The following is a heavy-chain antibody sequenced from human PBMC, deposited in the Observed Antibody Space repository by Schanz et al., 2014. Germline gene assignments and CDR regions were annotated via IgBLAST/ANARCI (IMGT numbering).Heavy chain of an antibody. D-gene: IGHD1-20*01. J-gene: IGHJ6*02. CDR1: GFTFSSYS. Sequence: EVQLVESGGDLVQPGGSLRLSCAASGFTFSSYSMSWVRQAPGKGLEWVSVISGSGETTYYADSVKGRFTISRDNSKNALYLQMNSLRAEDTAVYYCARRITGTHHNPYYHGMDVWGQGTTVTVSS. CDR2: ISGSGETT. CDR3: ARRITGTHHNPYYHGMDV. V-gene: IGHV3-23*04.